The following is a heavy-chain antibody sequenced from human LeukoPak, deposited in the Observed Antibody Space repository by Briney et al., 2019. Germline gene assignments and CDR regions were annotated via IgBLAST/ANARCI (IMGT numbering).Heavy chain of an antibody. J-gene: IGHJ4*02. CDR2: TYYRSKWYN. CDR1: GDSVSINSAA. CDR3: ARDGNWAFDY. Sequence: SQTLSLTCALSGDSVSINSAAWNWVRQSPSRGLEWLGRTYYRSKWYNYYAVSVKSRMSINPDTSKNQFSLQLNSVTPEDTAVYYCARDGNWAFDYWGQGTLVTVSS. V-gene: IGHV6-1*01. D-gene: IGHD7-27*01.